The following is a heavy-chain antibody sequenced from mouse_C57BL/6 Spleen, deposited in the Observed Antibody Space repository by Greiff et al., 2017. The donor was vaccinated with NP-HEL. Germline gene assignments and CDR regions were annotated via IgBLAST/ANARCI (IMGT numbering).Heavy chain of an antibody. CDR3: ARVYYSNHPYYFDY. Sequence: QVQLQQSGPELVKPGASVKISCKASGYTFTDYYINWVKQRPGQGLEWIGWIFPGSGSTYYNEKFKGKATLTVDKSSSTAYMLLSSLTSEDSAVYFCARVYYSNHPYYFDYWGQGTTLTVSS. J-gene: IGHJ2*01. D-gene: IGHD2-5*01. V-gene: IGHV1-75*01. CDR2: IFPGSGST. CDR1: GYTFTDYY.